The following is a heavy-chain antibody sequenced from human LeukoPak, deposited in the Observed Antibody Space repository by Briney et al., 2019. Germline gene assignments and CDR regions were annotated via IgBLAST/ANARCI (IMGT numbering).Heavy chain of an antibody. V-gene: IGHV4-39*01. D-gene: IGHD3-22*01. CDR1: GGSISSTSYY. CDR2: IYYSGST. J-gene: IGHJ3*01. Sequence: KPSETLSLTCAVSGGSISSTSYYWAWIRQPPGKGLEWIGTIYYSGSTYHNPSLKSRVTMSVDTSRNQFSLKLSSVDAADTAMYYCAKAGVRYFDSSGLYAFDFWGQGTTVTVSS. CDR3: AKAGVRYFDSSGLYAFDF.